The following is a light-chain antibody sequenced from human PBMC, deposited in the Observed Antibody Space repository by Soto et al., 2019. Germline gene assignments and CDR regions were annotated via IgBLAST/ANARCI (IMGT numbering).Light chain of an antibody. J-gene: IGKJ3*01. CDR1: QGISRW. Sequence: DIQMTQLPSSMSASVGDRVTITCRASQGISRWLAWYHQKPGKAPNLLIYSASTLHSGVPSRFSGSGSGTDFPLTISSLQPEDFGTYYCQQANSFPLTFGPGTKVHMK. V-gene: IGKV1-12*01. CDR2: SAS. CDR3: QQANSFPLT.